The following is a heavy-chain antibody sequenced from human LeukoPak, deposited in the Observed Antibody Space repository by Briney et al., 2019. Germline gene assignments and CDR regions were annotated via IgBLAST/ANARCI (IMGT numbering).Heavy chain of an antibody. V-gene: IGHV3-7*01. CDR2: IKPDGTDK. CDR1: GFTFSSYW. J-gene: IGHJ6*03. Sequence: GGSLRLSCIASGFTFSSYWMAWVRQVPGKGLEWLANIKPDGTDKHYVESVKGRFTISRDNAKSSLYLQMSSLGVEDTAVYYCARRDTPSKWYYYIDVWGKGTTVRVSS. D-gene: IGHD2-15*01. CDR3: ARRDTPSKWYYYIDV.